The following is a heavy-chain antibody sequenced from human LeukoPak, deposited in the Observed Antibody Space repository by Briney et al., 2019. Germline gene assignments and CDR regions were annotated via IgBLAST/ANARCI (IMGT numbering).Heavy chain of an antibody. D-gene: IGHD1-26*01. Sequence: GGSLRLSCIASEFIFSNYWMTWVRQAPGKGLEWVAYIRYDGTDKYYADSVTGRFTISRDNSKKTLSLQLTSLRPDDTAVYYCVRDTSVGAAYFDFWGQGALVAVSS. CDR3: VRDTSVGAAYFDF. V-gene: IGHV3-30*02. J-gene: IGHJ4*02. CDR2: IRYDGTDK. CDR1: EFIFSNYW.